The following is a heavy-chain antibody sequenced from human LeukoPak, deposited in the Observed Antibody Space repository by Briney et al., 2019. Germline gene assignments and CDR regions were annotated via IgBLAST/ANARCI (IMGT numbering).Heavy chain of an antibody. CDR1: GGSISSYY. CDR2: IYTSGST. Sequence: PSETLSLTCTVSGGSISSYYWRWIRQPAGKGLEWIGRIYTSGSTNYNPSLKSRVTMSVDTSKIQFSLKLSSVTAADTAVYYCARDGVSALNLYSDLWGRGTLVTVSS. V-gene: IGHV4-4*07. D-gene: IGHD3-3*01. CDR3: ARDGVSALNLYSDL. J-gene: IGHJ2*01.